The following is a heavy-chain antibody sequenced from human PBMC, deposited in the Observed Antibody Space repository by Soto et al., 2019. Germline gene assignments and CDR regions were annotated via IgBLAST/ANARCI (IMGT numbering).Heavy chain of an antibody. V-gene: IGHV4-39*01. J-gene: IGHJ2*01. CDR2: IYYSGST. CDR3: ARLESRYFDL. CDR1: GGSISSSSYY. Sequence: PSETLSLTCTVSGGSISSSSYYWGWIRQPPGKGLEWIGNIYYSGSTYYNPSLKSRVTISVDTSKNQISLKLSSVTAADTAVYYCARLESRYFDLWGRDTLVTVSS.